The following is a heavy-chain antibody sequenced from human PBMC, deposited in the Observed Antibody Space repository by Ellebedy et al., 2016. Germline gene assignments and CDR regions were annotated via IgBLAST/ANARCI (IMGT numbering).Heavy chain of an antibody. D-gene: IGHD6-19*01. CDR3: ARKSSGWPFDY. CDR2: IYYSGST. CDR1: GGSISSSSDY. V-gene: IGHV4-39*01. J-gene: IGHJ4*02. Sequence: SETLSLTCTVSGGSISSSSDYWGWIRQPPGRGLEWIGSIYYSGSTYYNPSLKSRVTISVDTSKNQFSLKLSSVTAADTAVYYCARKSSGWPFDYWGQGTLVTVSS.